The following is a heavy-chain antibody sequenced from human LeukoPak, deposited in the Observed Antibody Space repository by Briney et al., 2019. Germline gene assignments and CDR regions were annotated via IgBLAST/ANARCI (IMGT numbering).Heavy chain of an antibody. J-gene: IGHJ3*02. CDR1: GGSFSGYY. CDR3: ATPGHLTTNAFAI. Sequence: PSETLSLTCAVYGGSFSGYYWSWIRQPPGKGLEWIGEINHSGSTNYNPSLKSRVTISVDTSKNQFSLRLSSVTAADTAVYYCATPGHLTTNAFAIWGQGTTVTVSS. CDR2: INHSGST. V-gene: IGHV4-34*01. D-gene: IGHD4-17*01.